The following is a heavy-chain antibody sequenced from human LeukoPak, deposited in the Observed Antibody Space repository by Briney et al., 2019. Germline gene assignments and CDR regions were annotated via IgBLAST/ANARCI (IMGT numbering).Heavy chain of an antibody. J-gene: IGHJ4*02. CDR3: ARDPHSSGWLFDY. V-gene: IGHV3-23*01. Sequence: PGGSLRLSCAAPGDTFSNYTMSCVRQAPGKGLEWVSNISGSGGTKYYADSVEGRFTISRDNSKNTLYLQMSSLRAEDTAVYYCARDPHSSGWLFDYWGQGTLVSVSS. CDR1: GDTFSNYT. CDR2: ISGSGGTK. D-gene: IGHD6-19*01.